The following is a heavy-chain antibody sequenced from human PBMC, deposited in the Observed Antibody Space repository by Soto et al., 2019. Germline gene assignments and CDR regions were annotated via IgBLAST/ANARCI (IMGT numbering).Heavy chain of an antibody. J-gene: IGHJ4*02. CDR3: ARGYGSGDY. D-gene: IGHD3-10*01. Sequence: EVHLVESGGGLVKPGGSLRLSCAASGFTFSTYTMNWVRQAPGKGLEWVSSISSNSNYIYYADSVKGRFTISRDNAKNSLYLQMNSLRVEDTAVYYCARGYGSGDYWGQGTLVTVSS. CDR2: ISSNSNYI. V-gene: IGHV3-21*01. CDR1: GFTFSTYT.